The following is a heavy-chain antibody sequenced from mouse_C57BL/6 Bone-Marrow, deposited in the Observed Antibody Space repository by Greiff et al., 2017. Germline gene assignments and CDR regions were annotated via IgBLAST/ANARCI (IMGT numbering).Heavy chain of an antibody. CDR2: INPSNGGT. J-gene: IGHJ2*01. CDR3: ARGRLLREYFDY. Sequence: QVQLQQPGTELVKPGASVKLSCKASGYTFTSYWMHWVKQRPGQGLEWIGNINPSNGGTNYNEKCKSKATLTVDKSSSTAYMQLSSLTSEDSAVYYCARGRLLREYFDYWGQGTTLTVSS. CDR1: GYTFTSYW. V-gene: IGHV1-53*01. D-gene: IGHD2-3*01.